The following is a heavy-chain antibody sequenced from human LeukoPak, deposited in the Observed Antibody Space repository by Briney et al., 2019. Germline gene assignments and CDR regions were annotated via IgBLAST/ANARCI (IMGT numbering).Heavy chain of an antibody. CDR3: AKTPSDFYYYYMDV. V-gene: IGHV3-30*18. CDR1: GFTFSSYG. J-gene: IGHJ6*03. CDR2: ISYDGSNK. Sequence: GGSLRLSCAASGFTFSSYGMHWVRQAPGKGLEWVAVISYDGSNKYYADSVKGRFTISRDNSKHTLYLQMNSLRAEDTAVYYCAKTPSDFYYYYMDVWGKGTTVTVSS.